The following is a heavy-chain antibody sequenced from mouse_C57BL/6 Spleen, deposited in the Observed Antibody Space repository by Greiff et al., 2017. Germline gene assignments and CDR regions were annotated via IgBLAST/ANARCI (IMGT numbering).Heavy chain of an antibody. CDR3: ARGGELVYAMDY. J-gene: IGHJ4*01. V-gene: IGHV1-22*01. CDR2: INPNNGGT. Sequence: EVQLVESGPELVKPGASVKMSCKASGYTFTDYNMHWVKQSHGKSLEWIGYINPNNGGTSYNQKFKGKATLTVNKSSSTAYMELRSLTSEDSAVYYCARGGELVYAMDYWGQGTSVTVSS. D-gene: IGHD4-1*01. CDR1: GYTFTDYN.